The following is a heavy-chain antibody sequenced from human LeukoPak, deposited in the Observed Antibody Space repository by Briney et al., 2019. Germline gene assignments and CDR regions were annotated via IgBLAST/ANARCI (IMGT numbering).Heavy chain of an antibody. D-gene: IGHD3-22*01. CDR1: GFSLGNYW. V-gene: IGHV3-7*03. Sequence: GGSLTLSCVASGFSLGNYWMRWVRQAAGKGLEWVAYIKQDGSEKYYVDSVKGRFTISRDNAANSLSLQVNSLRAEGPAVYYCASADGDSRSPLPFCYWGQGTLVTVSS. CDR2: IKQDGSEK. CDR3: ASADGDSRSPLPFCY. J-gene: IGHJ4*02.